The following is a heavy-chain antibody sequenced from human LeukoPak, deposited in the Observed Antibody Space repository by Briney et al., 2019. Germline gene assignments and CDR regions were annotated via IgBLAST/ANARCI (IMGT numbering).Heavy chain of an antibody. CDR1: GFTFSSYG. V-gene: IGHV3-33*06. D-gene: IGHD3-22*01. Sequence: GGSLRLSCAASGFTFSSYGMHWVRQAPGKGLEWVAVIWYDGSNKYYADSVKGRFTISRDNSKNTLFLQMHSLRTEDTAIYYCAKTTTRSYYYDKTGSNWFDPWGQGTLVTVSS. CDR2: IWYDGSNK. CDR3: AKTTTRSYYYDKTGSNWFDP. J-gene: IGHJ5*02.